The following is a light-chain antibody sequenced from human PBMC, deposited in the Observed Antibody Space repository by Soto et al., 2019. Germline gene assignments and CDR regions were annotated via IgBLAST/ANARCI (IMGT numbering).Light chain of an antibody. Sequence: DVQMTQSSSTLSASVGDRVTITCRASESVTRWLAWYQQKPGKAPKLLIYDASRLESGVPSRFSGGGSGTEFTLTINSLQPDDFATYYCQQYNHYSTFGQGTKVEIK. J-gene: IGKJ1*01. CDR1: ESVTRW. CDR3: QQYNHYST. V-gene: IGKV1-5*01. CDR2: DAS.